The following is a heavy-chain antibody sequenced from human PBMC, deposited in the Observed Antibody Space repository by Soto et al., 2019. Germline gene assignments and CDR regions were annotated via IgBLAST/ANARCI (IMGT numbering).Heavy chain of an antibody. V-gene: IGHV1-2*02. J-gene: IGHJ4*02. CDR3: ARDRLRGYDSSGFYS. CDR1: GYTFTDYY. Sequence: ASVKDSCKASGYTFTDYYMHWVRQAPGQGLEWMGWINPSDGNRNFAQKFEDRVTMTTATSTNTVFLELRSLKSDDTAIYYCARDRLRGYDSSGFYSWGQGTMVTVSS. CDR2: INPSDGNR. D-gene: IGHD3-22*01.